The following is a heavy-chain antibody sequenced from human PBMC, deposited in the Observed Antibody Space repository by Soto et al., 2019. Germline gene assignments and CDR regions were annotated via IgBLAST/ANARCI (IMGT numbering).Heavy chain of an antibody. CDR3: ARDRNYYCSSTSCYALWFDP. CDR2: ISSSSSTI. V-gene: IGHV3-48*01. Sequence: GGSLRLSCAASGFTFSSYSMNWVRQAPGKGLEWVSYISSSSSTIYYADSVKGRFTISRDNAKISLYLQMNSLRAEDTAVYYCARDRNYYCSSTSCYALWFDPWGQGTLVTVSS. J-gene: IGHJ5*02. D-gene: IGHD2-2*01. CDR1: GFTFSSYS.